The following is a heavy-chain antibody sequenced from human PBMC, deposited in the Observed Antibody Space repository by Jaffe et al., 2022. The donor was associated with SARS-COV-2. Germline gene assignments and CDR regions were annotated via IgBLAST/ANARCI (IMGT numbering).Heavy chain of an antibody. CDR1: GFTVSTNY. V-gene: IGHV3-53*01. CDR3: ARERREGYYYYGMDV. J-gene: IGHJ6*02. CDR2: IYSGGST. D-gene: IGHD1-26*01. Sequence: EVQLVESGGGLIEPGGSLRLSCAASGFTVSTNYMSWVRQAPGKGLEWVSVIYSGGSTYYADSVKGRFTISRDNSKNTLYLQMNSLRAEDTAVYYCARERREGYYYYGMDVWGQGTTVTVSS.